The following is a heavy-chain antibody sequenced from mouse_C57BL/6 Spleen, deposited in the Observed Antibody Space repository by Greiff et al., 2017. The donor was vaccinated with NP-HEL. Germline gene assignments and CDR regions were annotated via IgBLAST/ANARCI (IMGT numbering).Heavy chain of an antibody. CDR2: IYPGDGDT. J-gene: IGHJ3*01. Sequence: QVQLQQSGAELVKPGASVKISCKASGYAFSSYWMNWVKQRPGKGLEWIGQIYPGDGDTNYNGKFKGKATLTADKSSSTAYMQLSSLTSEDSAVYFCARPTLTYYSKGAWFAYWGQGTLVTVSA. CDR3: ARPTLTYYSKGAWFAY. CDR1: GYAFSSYW. V-gene: IGHV1-80*01. D-gene: IGHD2-5*01.